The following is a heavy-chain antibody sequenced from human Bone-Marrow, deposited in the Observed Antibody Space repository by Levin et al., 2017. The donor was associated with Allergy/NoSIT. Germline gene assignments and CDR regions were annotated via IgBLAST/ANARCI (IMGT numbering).Heavy chain of an antibody. CDR2: ISSNGGST. CDR3: ARDRGDI. J-gene: IGHJ3*02. CDR1: GFTFSSYA. Sequence: GGSLRLSCAASGFTFSSYAMHWVRQAPGKGLEYVSAISSNGGSTYYANSVKGRFTISRDNSKNTLYLQMGSLRAEDMAVYYCARDRGDIWGQGTMVTVSS. D-gene: IGHD3-10*01. V-gene: IGHV3-64*01.